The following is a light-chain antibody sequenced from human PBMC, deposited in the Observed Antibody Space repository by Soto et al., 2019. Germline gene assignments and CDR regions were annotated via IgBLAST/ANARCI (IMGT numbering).Light chain of an antibody. CDR3: ATWDDSLNGVV. CDR1: SSNIGTNT. V-gene: IGLV1-44*01. CDR2: SND. Sequence: QSVLTQPPSASGTPGQRVSISCSGGSSNIGTNTVNWYQHLPGTAPKLLIFSNDERPSGVPDRFSGSKSGTSASLAISGLQSDAEADYYCATWDDSLNGVVFGGGTKVTVL. J-gene: IGLJ2*01.